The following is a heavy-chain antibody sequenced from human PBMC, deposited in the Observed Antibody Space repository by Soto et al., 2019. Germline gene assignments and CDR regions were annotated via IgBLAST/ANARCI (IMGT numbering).Heavy chain of an antibody. Sequence: QVQLVESGGGVVQPGRSLRLSCAASGFTFSSYGMHWVRQAPGKGLEWVAVIWYDGSNKYYADSVKGRFTISRDNSKNTLDLQTNSLRAAYTAVYYCARETGHYSSSPKAFDIWGQGTMVTVSS. CDR1: GFTFSSYG. V-gene: IGHV3-33*01. CDR2: IWYDGSNK. J-gene: IGHJ3*02. CDR3: ARETGHYSSSPKAFDI. D-gene: IGHD6-6*01.